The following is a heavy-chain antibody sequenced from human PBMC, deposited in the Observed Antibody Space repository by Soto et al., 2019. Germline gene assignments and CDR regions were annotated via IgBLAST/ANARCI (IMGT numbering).Heavy chain of an antibody. V-gene: IGHV4-59*01. J-gene: IGHJ4*02. CDR2: VYYSGST. D-gene: IGHD6-13*01. CDR3: ARDSSSWPYYFDS. Sequence: PSETLSLTCTVSGGSIMHYHWSWIRQPPGKGLEWIGYVYYSGSTNYNPSFRSRASLSVDMSKNQFSLKPTSVTAADTALYFCARDSSSWPYYFDSWGQGALVTVSS. CDR1: GGSIMHYH.